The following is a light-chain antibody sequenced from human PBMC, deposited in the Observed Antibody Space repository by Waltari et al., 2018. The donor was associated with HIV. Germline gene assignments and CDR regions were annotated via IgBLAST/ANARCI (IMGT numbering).Light chain of an antibody. V-gene: IGKV1-NL1*01. CDR1: QDIGNS. CDR3: HQYFSDPFT. CDR2: GGY. J-gene: IGKJ4*01. Sequence: DIQMTQFPSSLSASVGDRVSITCRATQDIGNSVSWYQQRPWKVPKLLVYGGYIRHRGVAARFTGRGAGTEYTLTISSLQPEDFATYYCHQYFSDPFTFGGGTKVEI.